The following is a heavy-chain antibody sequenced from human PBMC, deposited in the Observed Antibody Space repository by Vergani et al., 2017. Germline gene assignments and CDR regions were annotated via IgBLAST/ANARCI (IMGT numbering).Heavy chain of an antibody. CDR3: ARDHEAQVLWFGELLSPPYNWFDP. J-gene: IGHJ5*02. V-gene: IGHV7-4-1*01. D-gene: IGHD3-10*01. CDR2: INTNTGNP. CDR1: GYTFTSYA. Sequence: QVQLVQSGSELKKPGASVKVSCKASGYTFTSYAMNWVRQAPGQGLEWMGWINTNTGNPTYAQGFTGRFVFSLDTSVSTAYLQICSLKAEDTAVYYCARDHEAQVLWFGELLSPPYNWFDPWGQGTLVTVSS.